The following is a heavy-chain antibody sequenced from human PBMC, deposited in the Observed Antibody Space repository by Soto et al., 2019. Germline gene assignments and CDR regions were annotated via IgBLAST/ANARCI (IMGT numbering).Heavy chain of an antibody. Sequence: SETLSLTCTVSGGSISSYYWSWIRQPPGKGLEWIGYIYYSGSTNYNPSLKSRVTISVDTSKNQFSLKLSSVTAADTAVYYCGRAAKNPHPLRFLEWFPREDYYYYMDVWGKGTTVTVSS. CDR2: IYYSGST. V-gene: IGHV4-59*01. CDR3: GRAAKNPHPLRFLEWFPREDYYYYMDV. D-gene: IGHD3-3*01. J-gene: IGHJ6*03. CDR1: GGSISSYY.